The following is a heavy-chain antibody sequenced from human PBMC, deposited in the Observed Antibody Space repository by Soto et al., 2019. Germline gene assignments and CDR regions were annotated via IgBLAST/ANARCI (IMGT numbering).Heavy chain of an antibody. V-gene: IGHV3-30-3*01. CDR2: ISYDGSNK. CDR1: GFTFSSYA. D-gene: IGHD6-19*01. J-gene: IGHJ4*02. Sequence: QVQLVESGGGVVQPGRSLRLSCAASGFTFSSYAMHWVRQAPSKGLEWVAVISYDGSNKYYADSVKGRFTISRDNSKNTLYLQMNSLRAEDTAVYYCARDPVNSSPDSNFDYWGQGTLVTVSS. CDR3: ARDPVNSSPDSNFDY.